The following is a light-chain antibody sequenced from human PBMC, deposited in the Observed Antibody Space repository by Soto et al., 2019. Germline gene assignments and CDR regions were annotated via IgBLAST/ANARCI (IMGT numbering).Light chain of an antibody. J-gene: IGKJ1*01. CDR1: LSVSRN. CDR2: DAS. V-gene: IGKV3-15*01. Sequence: EIVMTQAPATLSVAPGERATLSCRASLSVSRNFARYQQKPCQAHRLLLFDASTRATGIPARFSGSGSGTEFTLTTDSRISEDVAEFYCQQYNDWPRTFGKGTKVQIK. CDR3: QQYNDWPRT.